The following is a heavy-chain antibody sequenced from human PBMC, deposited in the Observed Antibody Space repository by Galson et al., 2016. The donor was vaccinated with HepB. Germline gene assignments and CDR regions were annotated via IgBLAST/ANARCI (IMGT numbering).Heavy chain of an antibody. Sequence: SETLSLTCTVSGGSISSGAYHWGWIRQSPGKGLEWIGYIYNSGSTNYNPSLKSRVTISVDTSKNQFSLKLDSVTAADTAVYFCARSDSAKYYYDNSNNYFVAFDIWGQGTMVTVSS. CDR2: IYNSGST. D-gene: IGHD3-22*01. J-gene: IGHJ3*02. CDR3: ARSDSAKYYYDNSNNYFVAFDI. V-gene: IGHV4-61*08. CDR1: GGSISSGAYH.